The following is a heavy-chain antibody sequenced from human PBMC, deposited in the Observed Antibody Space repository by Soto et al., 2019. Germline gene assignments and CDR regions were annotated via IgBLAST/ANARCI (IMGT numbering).Heavy chain of an antibody. CDR2: ISAYNGNT. J-gene: IGHJ4*02. D-gene: IGHD3-3*01. CDR1: GDTFTSYG. Sequence: ASVKVSCKASGDTFTSYGISWVRQAPGQGLEWMGWISAYNGNTNYAQKLQGRVTMTTDKSTSTAYMELRSLRFDDTAVYYCARDPYTYYDFWSGSNDYYSDYSGQGTLFTVSS. V-gene: IGHV1-18*01. CDR3: ARDPYTYYDFWSGSNDYYSDY.